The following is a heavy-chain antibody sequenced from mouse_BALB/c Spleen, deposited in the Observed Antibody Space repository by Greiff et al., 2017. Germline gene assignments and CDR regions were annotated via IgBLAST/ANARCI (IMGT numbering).Heavy chain of an antibody. CDR2: ISNLAYSI. CDR3: ARENDYYAMDY. J-gene: IGHJ4*01. Sequence: EVKLVESGGGLVQPGGSRKLSCAASGFTFSSFGMHWVRQAPEKGLEWVAYISNLAYSIYYADTVTGRFTISRENAKNTLYLEMSSLRSEDTAMYYCARENDYYAMDYWGQGTSVTVSS. CDR1: GFTFSSFG. V-gene: IGHV5-15*02.